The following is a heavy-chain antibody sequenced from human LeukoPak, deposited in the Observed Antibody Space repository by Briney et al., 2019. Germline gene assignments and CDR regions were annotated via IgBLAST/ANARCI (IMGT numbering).Heavy chain of an antibody. CDR3: ARGRAPEN. Sequence: SETLSLTCTVSGYSISSGYYWGWIRQPPGKGLEWTGSIDHSGSTNYNPSLKSRVTISVDMSKNQFSLKLSSVTAADTAIYYCARGRAPENWGQGTLVTVSS. J-gene: IGHJ4*02. CDR1: GYSISSGYY. V-gene: IGHV4-38-2*02. CDR2: IDHSGST.